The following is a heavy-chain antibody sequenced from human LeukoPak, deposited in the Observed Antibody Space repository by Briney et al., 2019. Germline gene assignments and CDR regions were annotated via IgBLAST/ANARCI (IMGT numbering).Heavy chain of an antibody. CDR1: GFALSTYA. J-gene: IGHJ4*02. Sequence: PGGSLRLSCAVSGFALSTYAFHWVRQAPGEGLEWVALISYDGSDKYFADSVKGRFTISRDNSKNTLYLQMNSLRAEDTAVYYCARWGIDYGDYYYWGQGTLVTVSS. D-gene: IGHD4-17*01. CDR3: ARWGIDYGDYYY. V-gene: IGHV3-30*04. CDR2: ISYDGSDK.